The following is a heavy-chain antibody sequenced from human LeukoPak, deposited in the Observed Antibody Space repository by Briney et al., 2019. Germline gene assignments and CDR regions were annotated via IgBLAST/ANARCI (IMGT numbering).Heavy chain of an antibody. CDR1: GFTFSRYS. CDR3: ARPLSGSYYKGYRAPFDY. CDR2: ISSSSSYI. V-gene: IGHV3-21*01. J-gene: IGHJ4*02. Sequence: SGGSLRLSCAASGFTFSRYSMNWVRQAPGKGLEWVSSISSSSSYIYYADSVKGRFTISRDNAKNSLYLQMNSLRAEDTAVYYCARPLSGSYYKGYRAPFDYWGQGTLVTVSS. D-gene: IGHD1-26*01.